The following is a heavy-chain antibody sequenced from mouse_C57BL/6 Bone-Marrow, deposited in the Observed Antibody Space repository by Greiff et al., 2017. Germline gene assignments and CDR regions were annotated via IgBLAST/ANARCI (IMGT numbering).Heavy chain of an antibody. CDR1: GFTFSDYY. Sequence: EVMLVESGGGLVQPGGSLKLSCAASGFTFSDYYMYWVRQTPEKRLEWVAYISNGGGSTYYPDTVKGRFTISRDNANNTLYLQMSRLKSEDTAMYYCASDSNYLYYAMDYWGQGTSVTVSS. CDR2: ISNGGGST. CDR3: ASDSNYLYYAMDY. V-gene: IGHV5-12*01. D-gene: IGHD2-5*01. J-gene: IGHJ4*01.